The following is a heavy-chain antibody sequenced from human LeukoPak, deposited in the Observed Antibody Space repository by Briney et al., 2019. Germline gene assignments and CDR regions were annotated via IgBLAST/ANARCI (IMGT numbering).Heavy chain of an antibody. J-gene: IGHJ1*01. CDR2: ISIDASRR. CDR1: GFTLSSHW. Sequence: GGSLRLSCAASGFTLSSHWMHWVRQAPGKGLVWVSRISIDASRRTYADSVKGRFTISRDNAKNSLYLQMNSLRAEDTAVYYCARVFYDILTGGGYFQHWGQGTLVTVSS. CDR3: ARVFYDILTGGGYFQH. D-gene: IGHD3-9*01. V-gene: IGHV3-74*01.